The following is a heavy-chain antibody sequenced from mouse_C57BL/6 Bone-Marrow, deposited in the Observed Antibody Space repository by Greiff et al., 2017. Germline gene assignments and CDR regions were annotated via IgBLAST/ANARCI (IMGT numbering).Heavy chain of an antibody. J-gene: IGHJ2*01. Sequence: VQLQQSGAELARPGASVKLSCKASGYTFTSYGISWVKQRTGQGLEWIGEIYPRSGNTYYNEKFKGKATLTADKSSSTAYMELRSLTSEDSAVYFWARSGYWGQGATLTVSS. CDR3: ARSGY. D-gene: IGHD3-1*01. V-gene: IGHV1-81*01. CDR1: GYTFTSYG. CDR2: IYPRSGNT.